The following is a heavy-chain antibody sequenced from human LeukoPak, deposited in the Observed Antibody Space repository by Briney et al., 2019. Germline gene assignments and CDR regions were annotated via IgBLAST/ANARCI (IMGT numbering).Heavy chain of an antibody. J-gene: IGHJ3*02. Sequence: GGSLRLSCAASGFTSSSYWMHWVRQAPGEGLVWVARITSDGSSTGHADSVKGRFTISRDNAKNTLYLQMNSLRVEDTAVYYCARDYAVGESFDIWGQGTLVTVSS. CDR3: ARDYAVGESFDI. V-gene: IGHV3-74*01. CDR1: GFTSSSYW. D-gene: IGHD3-16*01. CDR2: ITSDGSST.